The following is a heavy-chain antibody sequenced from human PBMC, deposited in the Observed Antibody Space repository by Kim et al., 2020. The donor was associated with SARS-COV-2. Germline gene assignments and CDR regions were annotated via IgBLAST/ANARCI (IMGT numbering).Heavy chain of an antibody. V-gene: IGHV4-4*07. CDR3: ARAGYSSSWYYFDY. Sequence: SETLSLTCTVSGGSISSYYWSWIRQPAGKGLEWIGRIYTSGSTNYNPSLKSRVTMSVDTSKNQFSLKLSSVTAADTAVYYCARAGYSSSWYYFDYWGQGTLVTVSS. J-gene: IGHJ4*02. D-gene: IGHD6-13*01. CDR2: IYTSGST. CDR1: GGSISSYY.